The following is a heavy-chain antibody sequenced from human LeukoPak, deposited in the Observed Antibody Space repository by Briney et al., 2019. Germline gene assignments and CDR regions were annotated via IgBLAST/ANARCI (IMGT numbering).Heavy chain of an antibody. CDR2: ISGSGGRT. Sequence: GSLRLSCAASGFTFSSYAMSWVRQAPGKGLEWVSAISGSGGRTYYADSVKGRFTISRDNSKNTLYLQMNSLRAEDTAVYYCAKLPTYHYDSSGYYYFEYWGQGTLVTVSS. D-gene: IGHD3-22*01. J-gene: IGHJ4*02. CDR3: AKLPTYHYDSSGYYYFEY. V-gene: IGHV3-23*01. CDR1: GFTFSSYA.